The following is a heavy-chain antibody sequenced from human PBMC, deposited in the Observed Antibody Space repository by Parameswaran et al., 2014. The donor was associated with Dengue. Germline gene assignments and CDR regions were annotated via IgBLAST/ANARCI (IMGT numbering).Heavy chain of an antibody. CDR3: ASHYGSGSYYPSTPVY. V-gene: IGHV3-11*04. Sequence: WIRQPPGKGLEWVSYISSSGSTIYYADSVKGRFTISRDNAKNSLYLQMNSLRAEDTAVYYCASHYGSGSYYPSTPVYWGQGTLVTVSS. CDR2: ISSSGSTI. D-gene: IGHD3-10*01. J-gene: IGHJ4*02.